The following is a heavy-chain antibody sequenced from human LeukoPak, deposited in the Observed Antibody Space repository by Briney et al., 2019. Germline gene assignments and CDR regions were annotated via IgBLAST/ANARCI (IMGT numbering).Heavy chain of an antibody. D-gene: IGHD1-26*01. Sequence: GGSLRLSCAASGLTFSDAWMTWVRQAPGEGLEWVGRIKSRANGGTTDYAAPVKGRFTISRDDSKNTLYLQMNSLKTEDTAVYYCTTYSVGATIHSTFDFWGKGTTVTVSS. CDR2: IKSRANGGTT. J-gene: IGHJ6*04. V-gene: IGHV3-15*01. CDR1: GLTFSDAW. CDR3: TTYSVGATIHSTFDF.